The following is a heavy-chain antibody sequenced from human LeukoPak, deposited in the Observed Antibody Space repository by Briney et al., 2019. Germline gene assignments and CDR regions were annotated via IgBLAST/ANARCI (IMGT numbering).Heavy chain of an antibody. CDR1: GFTFSSHA. J-gene: IGHJ4*02. CDR3: ARGRYCTGHNCYFDY. V-gene: IGHV3-23*01. Sequence: GGSLRLSCAASGFTFSSHAMSWVRQTPGKGLEWVSTITSSGDNTYYSDSVKGRFTIPRDNANNSLYLQMNSLRAEDTAVYYCARGRYCTGHNCYFDYWGQGTLVTVSS. CDR2: ITSSGDNT. D-gene: IGHD2-8*02.